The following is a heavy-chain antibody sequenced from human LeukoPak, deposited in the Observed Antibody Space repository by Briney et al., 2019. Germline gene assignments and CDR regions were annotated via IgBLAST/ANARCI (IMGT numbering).Heavy chain of an antibody. V-gene: IGHV4-39*07. CDR2: IYYSGST. Sequence: SETLSLTCTVSGGSISSSSYYWGWIRQPPGKGLEWIGSIYYSGSTYYNPSLKSRVTISVDTSKNQFSLKLSSVTAADTAVYYCAREGQRWLQFNWGQGTLVTVSS. CDR1: GGSISSSSYY. J-gene: IGHJ4*02. D-gene: IGHD5-24*01. CDR3: AREGQRWLQFN.